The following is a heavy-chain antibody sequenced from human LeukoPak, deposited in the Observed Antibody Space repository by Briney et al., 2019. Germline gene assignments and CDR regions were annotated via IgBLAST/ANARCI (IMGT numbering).Heavy chain of an antibody. CDR3: ARQSGSYWVVDY. D-gene: IGHD1-26*01. Sequence: SETLSLTCTVSGGSISSSSYYWSWIRQPAGKGLEWIGRIYTSGSTNYNPSLKSRVTMSVDTSKNQFSLKLSSVTAADTAVYYCARQSGSYWVVDYWGQGTLVTVSS. J-gene: IGHJ4*02. CDR1: GGSISSSSYY. V-gene: IGHV4-61*02. CDR2: IYTSGST.